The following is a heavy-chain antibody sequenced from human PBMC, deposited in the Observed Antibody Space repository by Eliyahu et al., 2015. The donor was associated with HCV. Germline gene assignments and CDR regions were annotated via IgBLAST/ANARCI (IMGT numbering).Heavy chain of an antibody. CDR3: ARVYPPSHYDFWSGYCFDY. V-gene: IGHV4-59*01. J-gene: IGHJ4*02. CDR2: IYYSGST. Sequence: QVQLQESGPGLVKPSETLSLTCTVSGGSISSYYWSWIRQPPGKGLEWIGYIYYSGSTNYNPSLKSRVTISVDTSKNQFSLKLSSVTAADTAVYYCARVYPPSHYDFWSGYCFDYWGQGTLVTVSS. D-gene: IGHD3-3*01. CDR1: GGSISSYY.